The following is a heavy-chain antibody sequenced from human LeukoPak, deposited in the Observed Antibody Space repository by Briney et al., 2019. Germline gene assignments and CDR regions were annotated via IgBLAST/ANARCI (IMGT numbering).Heavy chain of an antibody. CDR1: GYTVTSYG. CDR3: ARDHDYIDAFDI. J-gene: IGHJ3*02. D-gene: IGHD4-11*01. Sequence: ASVKVSCKASGYTVTSYGISWVRQAPGQGLEWTGWISAYNGNTNYAQKLQGRVTMTTDTSTSTAYMELRSLRSDDTAVYYCARDHDYIDAFDIWGQGTMVTVSS. CDR2: ISAYNGNT. V-gene: IGHV1-18*01.